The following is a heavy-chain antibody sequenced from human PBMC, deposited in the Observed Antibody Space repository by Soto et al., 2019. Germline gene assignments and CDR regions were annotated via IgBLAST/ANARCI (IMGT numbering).Heavy chain of an antibody. V-gene: IGHV1-69*01. CDR3: ASLADTIFGVAPFDY. D-gene: IGHD3-3*01. CDR2: IIPIFGTA. Sequence: QVQLVQSGAEVKKPGSSVKVSCKASGGTFSSYAISWVRQAPGQGLEWMGGIIPIFGTANYAQKFRGRVTITADESTSTAYMELSSLRSEDTAVYYCASLADTIFGVAPFDYWGQGTLVTVSS. CDR1: GGTFSSYA. J-gene: IGHJ4*02.